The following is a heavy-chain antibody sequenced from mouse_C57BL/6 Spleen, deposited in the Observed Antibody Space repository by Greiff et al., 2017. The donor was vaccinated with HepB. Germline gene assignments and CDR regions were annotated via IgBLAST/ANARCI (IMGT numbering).Heavy chain of an antibody. CDR1: GYAFSSYW. CDR3: ARMAYHTGAMDY. V-gene: IGHV1-80*01. CDR2: IYPGDGDT. D-gene: IGHD2-10*01. J-gene: IGHJ4*01. Sequence: QVQLQQSGAELVKPGASVKISCKASGYAFSSYWLHWVKQRPGKGLEWIGQIYPGDGDTNYNGKFKGKATLTADKSTSTAYMQLSSLTSEDSAVYFCARMAYHTGAMDYWGQGTSVTVSS.